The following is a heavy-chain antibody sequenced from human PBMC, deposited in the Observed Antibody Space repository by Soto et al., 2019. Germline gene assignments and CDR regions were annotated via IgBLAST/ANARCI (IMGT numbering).Heavy chain of an antibody. CDR2: ISGSGGST. CDR1: GFTFSSYA. V-gene: IGHV3-23*01. CDR3: AKDPSTYYDILTGYSSYWYFDL. J-gene: IGHJ2*01. D-gene: IGHD3-9*01. Sequence: EVQLLESGGGLVQPGGSLRLSCAASGFTFSSYAMSWVRQAPGKGLEWVSAISGSGGSTYYADSVKGRFTISRDNSKNPLYLQMNSLRAEDTAVYYCAKDPSTYYDILTGYSSYWYFDLWGRGTLVTVSS.